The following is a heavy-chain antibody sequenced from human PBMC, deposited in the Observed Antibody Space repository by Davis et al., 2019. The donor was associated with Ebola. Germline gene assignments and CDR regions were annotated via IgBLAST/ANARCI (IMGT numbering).Heavy chain of an antibody. Sequence: SETLSLTCTVSGGSISSSSYYWGWIRQPPGKGLEWIGSIYYSGSTYYNPSLKSRVTISVDTSKNQFSLKLSSVTAADTAVYYCARGLRSTMIVVVSYYGMDVWGKGTTVTVSS. V-gene: IGHV4-39*07. CDR2: IYYSGST. J-gene: IGHJ6*04. D-gene: IGHD3-22*01. CDR1: GGSISSSSYY. CDR3: ARGLRSTMIVVVSYYGMDV.